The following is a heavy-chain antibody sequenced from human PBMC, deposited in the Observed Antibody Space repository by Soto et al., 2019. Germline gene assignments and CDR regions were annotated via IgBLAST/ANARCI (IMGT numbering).Heavy chain of an antibody. CDR3: ARSGGLTYYYYGMDV. J-gene: IGHJ6*02. Sequence: KPSETLSLTCAVYGGSFSGYYWSWIRQPPGKGLEWIGEINHSGSTNYNPSLKSRVTISVDTSKNQFSLKLSSVTAADTAVYYCARSGGLTYYYYGMDVWGQGTTVTVSS. CDR2: INHSGST. CDR1: GGSFSGYY. V-gene: IGHV4-34*01. D-gene: IGHD2-8*02.